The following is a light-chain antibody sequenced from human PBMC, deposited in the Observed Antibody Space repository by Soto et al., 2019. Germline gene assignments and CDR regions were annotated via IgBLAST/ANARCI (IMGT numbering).Light chain of an antibody. CDR1: QSISSS. CDR3: QQSYNTPIT. J-gene: IGKJ5*01. CDR2: AAS. V-gene: IGKV1-39*01. Sequence: DIQMTQAPSSLSASVGETITITCRASQSISSSLNWYQQKPGRAPKLLVYAASSLQSGVPSRFTGSGSGTHFTLTISGLQPADFATYYCQQSYNTPITFGQGTRLEIK.